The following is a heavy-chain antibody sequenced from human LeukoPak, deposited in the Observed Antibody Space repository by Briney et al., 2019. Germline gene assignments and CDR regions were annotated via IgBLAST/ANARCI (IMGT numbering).Heavy chain of an antibody. CDR1: GGTFSSYA. Sequence: GASVKVSCTASGGTFSSYAISWVRQAPGQGLEWMGGIIPIFGTANYAQKFQGRVTITADESTSTAYMELSSLRSDDTAVYYCARVNGGWGYYYYMDVWGKGTTVTISS. V-gene: IGHV1-69*13. J-gene: IGHJ6*03. D-gene: IGHD2-8*01. CDR3: ARVNGGWGYYYYMDV. CDR2: IIPIFGTA.